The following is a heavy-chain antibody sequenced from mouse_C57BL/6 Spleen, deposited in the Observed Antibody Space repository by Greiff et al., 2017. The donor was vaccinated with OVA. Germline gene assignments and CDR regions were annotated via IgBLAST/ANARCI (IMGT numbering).Heavy chain of an antibody. CDR3: ARSLSSYADY. D-gene: IGHD1-1*01. V-gene: IGHV1-26*01. J-gene: IGHJ2*01. CDR2: INPNNGGT. CDR1: GYTFTDYY. Sequence: VQLQQSGPELVKPGASVKISCKASGYTFTDYYMNWVKQSHGKSLEWIGDINPNNGGTSYNQKFKGKATLTVDKSSSTAYMELRSLTSEDSAVYYCARSLSSYADYWGQGTTLTVSS.